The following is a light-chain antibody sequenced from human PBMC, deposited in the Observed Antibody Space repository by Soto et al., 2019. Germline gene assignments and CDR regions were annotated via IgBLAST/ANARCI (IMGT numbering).Light chain of an antibody. V-gene: IGKV3-15*01. CDR1: QSVSGN. J-gene: IGKJ1*01. CDR3: QQYNNWPPA. CDR2: CSS. Sequence: EIVMAQSPATLSVSPGERATLSCRASQSVSGNLAWYQKKPGQAPRLLIYCSSTMAHDITAWFSGRVSGKEFTLTNSSLQSEDFAVYYCQQYNNWPPAFGQGTKVEIK.